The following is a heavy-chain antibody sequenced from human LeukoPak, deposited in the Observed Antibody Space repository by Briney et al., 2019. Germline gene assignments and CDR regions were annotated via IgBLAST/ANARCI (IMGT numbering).Heavy chain of an antibody. CDR3: ARPYSGSPSDAFDI. CDR2: IYYSGST. J-gene: IGHJ3*02. V-gene: IGHV4-59*08. Sequence: PSETLSLTCTVSGGSISSYYRSWIRQPPGKGLEWTGYIYYSGSTNYNPSLKSRVTISVDTSKNQFSLKLSSVTAADTAVYYCARPYSGSPSDAFDIWGQGTMVTVSS. D-gene: IGHD1-26*01. CDR1: GGSISSYY.